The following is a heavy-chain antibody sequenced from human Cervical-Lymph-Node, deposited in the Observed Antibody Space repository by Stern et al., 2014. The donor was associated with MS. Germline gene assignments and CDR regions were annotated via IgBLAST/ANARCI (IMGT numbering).Heavy chain of an antibody. V-gene: IGHV3-33*07. CDR2: IWYAERKK. CDR3: AGAFGEGWFDP. Sequence: DQLVESGGGVVQPGGSLRLSCAASGFTFSRYGMYWVRQAPGKGLEWVADIWYAERKKYYAGYVNGRFTIFRGHSRRTCKLAMDSLRVEVTAIYYCAGAFGEGWFDPWGQGTLVTVSS. J-gene: IGHJ5*02. D-gene: IGHD3-16*01. CDR1: GFTFSRYG.